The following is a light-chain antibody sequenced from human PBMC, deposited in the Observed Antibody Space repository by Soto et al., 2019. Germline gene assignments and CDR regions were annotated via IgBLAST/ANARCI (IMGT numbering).Light chain of an antibody. CDR3: QQYHSYPWT. Sequence: DIQITQSPSTLSASVGDRVTITCRASQSISSWLAWYQQKPGKAPEILIYDASSLETGVPSRFRGSGSGTEFTLTISRLQPDDFATYYCQQYHSYPWTFGQGTKVDIK. V-gene: IGKV1-5*01. J-gene: IGKJ1*01. CDR2: DAS. CDR1: QSISSW.